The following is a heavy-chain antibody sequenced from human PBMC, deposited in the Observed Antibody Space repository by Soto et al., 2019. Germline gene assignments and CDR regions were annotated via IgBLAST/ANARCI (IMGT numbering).Heavy chain of an antibody. J-gene: IGHJ4*02. Sequence: GGSLRLSCAASGFTFDDYTMHWVRQAPGKGLEWVSLISWDGGSTYYADSVKGRFTISRDNSKNSLYLQMNSLRTEDTALYYCAKDNSFGSSEGGFFDYWGQGTLVTVSS. D-gene: IGHD2-2*01. CDR1: GFTFDDYT. V-gene: IGHV3-43*01. CDR3: AKDNSFGSSEGGFFDY. CDR2: ISWDGGST.